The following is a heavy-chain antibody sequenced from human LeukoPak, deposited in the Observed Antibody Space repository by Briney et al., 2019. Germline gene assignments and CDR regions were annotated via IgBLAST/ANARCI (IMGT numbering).Heavy chain of an antibody. J-gene: IGHJ1*01. CDR2: IDYDGSSG. D-gene: IGHD6-19*01. V-gene: IGHV3-23*03. Sequence: VQPGGSLRLSCTVSGFTLSSYEMSWIRQAPGKGLEWVSSIDYDGSSGHYADSVKGRFTISRDNSNNTLFLHLNSLRGEDTAVYYCTRNSGWYGLSWGQGTLVTVSS. CDR1: GFTLSSYE. CDR3: TRNSGWYGLS.